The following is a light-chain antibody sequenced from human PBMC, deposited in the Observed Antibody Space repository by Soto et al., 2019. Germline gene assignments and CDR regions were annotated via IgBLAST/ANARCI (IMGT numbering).Light chain of an antibody. J-gene: IGKJ1*01. CDR1: QSISSW. CDR3: QQYDSYSWT. V-gene: IGKV1-5*01. CDR2: DAS. Sequence: DIQMTQSPSPLSASVGDRFTLPFRASQSISSWLAWYQQKPGKAPKLLIYDASSLESGVPSRFSGSGSGTEFTLTISSLQTDDFASYYCQQYDSYSWTFGQGTKVDI.